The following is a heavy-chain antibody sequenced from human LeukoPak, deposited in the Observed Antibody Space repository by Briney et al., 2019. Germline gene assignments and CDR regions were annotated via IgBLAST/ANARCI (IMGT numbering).Heavy chain of an antibody. CDR3: AGDNLRPNY. Sequence: GASVKVSCKASGYTFTGYYMHWVRQAPGQGLEWMGWISAYNGNTNYAQKLQGRVTMTTDTSTSTAYMELRSLRSDDTAVYYCAGDNLRPNYWGQGTLVTVSS. CDR2: ISAYNGNT. CDR1: GYTFTGYY. J-gene: IGHJ4*02. V-gene: IGHV1-18*04. D-gene: IGHD1-14*01.